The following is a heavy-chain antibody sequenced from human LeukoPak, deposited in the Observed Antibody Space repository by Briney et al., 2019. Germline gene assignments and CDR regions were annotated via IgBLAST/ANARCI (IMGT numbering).Heavy chain of an antibody. CDR2: ISAYNGNT. Sequence: GASVKVSCKASGYTFTSYGISWVRQAPGQGLEWMGWISAYNGNTNYAQKLQGRVTMTTDTSTSTAYMELRSLRSDDTAVYYCARRFLDLEVAGYGDAFDIWGQGTMVTVSS. V-gene: IGHV1-18*01. D-gene: IGHD6-19*01. CDR1: GYTFTSYG. CDR3: ARRFLDLEVAGYGDAFDI. J-gene: IGHJ3*02.